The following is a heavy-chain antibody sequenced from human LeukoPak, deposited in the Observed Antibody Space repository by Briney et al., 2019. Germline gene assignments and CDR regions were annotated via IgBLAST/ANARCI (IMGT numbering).Heavy chain of an antibody. V-gene: IGHV3-53*01. CDR1: GLTVSSYY. CDR2: IYSAGST. D-gene: IGHD6-19*01. CDR3: ARSKGGSSGSRIFDY. Sequence: PGGSLRLSCAASGLTVSSYYVNWVRQAPGKGPECVSVIYSAGSTYYADSVKGRFTISRDNSKNTLYLQMNSLRVEDTAVYYCARSKGGSSGSRIFDYWGQGTLVTVSS. J-gene: IGHJ4*02.